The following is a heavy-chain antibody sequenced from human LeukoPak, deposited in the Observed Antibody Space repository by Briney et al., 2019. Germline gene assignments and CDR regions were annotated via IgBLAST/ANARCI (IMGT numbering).Heavy chain of an antibody. D-gene: IGHD5-12*01. Sequence: PSETLSLTCTVSGGSLSSYSWSWIRQPPGKGLEWIGSIYYSGSTNYNPSLKSRVTMSVDTSKNQFSLRLSSVTAADTAVYYCARHGGESIVAMILHAFDIWGQGTMVTVSS. CDR1: GGSLSSYS. CDR3: ARHGGESIVAMILHAFDI. J-gene: IGHJ3*02. CDR2: IYYSGST. V-gene: IGHV4-59*08.